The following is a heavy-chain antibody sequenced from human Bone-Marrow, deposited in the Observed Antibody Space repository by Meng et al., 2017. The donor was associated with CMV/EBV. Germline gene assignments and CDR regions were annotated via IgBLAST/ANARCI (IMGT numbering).Heavy chain of an antibody. CDR1: GGSFSGYY. D-gene: IGHD6-6*01. V-gene: IGHV4-34*01. CDR2: INHSGST. Sequence: ESLKISCAVYGGSFSGYYWSWIRQPPGKGLEWIGEINHSGSTNYNPSLKSRVTISVDTSKNQFSLKLSSVTAADTAVYYCARGAARQDYWGQGTLVTVSS. J-gene: IGHJ4*02. CDR3: ARGAARQDY.